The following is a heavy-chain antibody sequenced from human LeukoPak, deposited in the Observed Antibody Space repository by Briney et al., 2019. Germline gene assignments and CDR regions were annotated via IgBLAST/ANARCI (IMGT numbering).Heavy chain of an antibody. V-gene: IGHV1-18*01. CDR3: ARGDSSSWYPLNYYYYYYMDV. Sequence: GASVKVSCKASGYTFTSYGISWVRQAPGQGLEWMGWISAYNGNTNYAQKLQGRVTMTTDTSTSTAHMELRSLRSDDTAVYYCARGDSSSWYPLNYYYYYYMDVWGKGTTVTVSS. D-gene: IGHD6-13*01. CDR1: GYTFTSYG. CDR2: ISAYNGNT. J-gene: IGHJ6*03.